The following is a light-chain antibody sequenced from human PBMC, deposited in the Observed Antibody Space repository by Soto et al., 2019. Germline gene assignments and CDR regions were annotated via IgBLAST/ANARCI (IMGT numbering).Light chain of an antibody. CDR2: KAS. CDR3: QQYNRFSWT. Sequence: DIQMTQSPSTLSASVGDRVTITCRASQSIDKWLAWYQQKPGKAPKLLIYKASILQSGVPSRFSGSGSGTEFTLTISSLQPDDVGSYFCQQYNRFSWTFGQGIKVEIK. V-gene: IGKV1-5*03. CDR1: QSIDKW. J-gene: IGKJ1*01.